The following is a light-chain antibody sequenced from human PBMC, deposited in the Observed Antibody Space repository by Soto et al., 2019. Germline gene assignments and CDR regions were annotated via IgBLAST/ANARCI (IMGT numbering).Light chain of an antibody. CDR2: DVS. CDR1: SSDVGGYNY. V-gene: IGLV2-14*03. CDR3: NSYTSSSTFV. J-gene: IGLJ1*01. Sequence: QSVLTQPAALSGTPGQSITISCAGTSSDVGGYNYVSWYQHHPGKAPKLIIYDVSNRPSGVSNRFSGSKSGNTASLTISGLQAEDEADYYCNSYTSSSTFVFGTGTKLTVL.